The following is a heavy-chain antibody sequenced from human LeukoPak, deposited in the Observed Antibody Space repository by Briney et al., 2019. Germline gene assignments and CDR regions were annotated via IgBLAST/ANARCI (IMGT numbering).Heavy chain of an antibody. Sequence: GESLKISCKGSGYSFTSYWIGWVGQMPGKGLEWMGIIYPGDSYTRYSPSIQGQVTISADQPISTPYLQWSSLKASDTAMYYCATAYYYDSSGYYLDPNYFDYWGQGTLVTVSS. V-gene: IGHV5-51*04. CDR2: IYPGDSYT. J-gene: IGHJ4*02. CDR1: GYSFTSYW. CDR3: ATAYYYDSSGYYLDPNYFDY. D-gene: IGHD3-22*01.